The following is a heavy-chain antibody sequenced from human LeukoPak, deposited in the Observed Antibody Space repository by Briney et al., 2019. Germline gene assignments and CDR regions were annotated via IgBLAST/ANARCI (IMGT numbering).Heavy chain of an antibody. Sequence: GSLRLSCAASGFTFSSYWMSWVHQAPGKGLEWVANIKQDGSEKYYVDSVKGRFTISRDNAKNSLYLQMNSLRAEDTAVYYCARLRKGYCTNGVCYYTLFDYWGQGTLFTVSS. V-gene: IGHV3-7*01. CDR2: IKQDGSEK. D-gene: IGHD2-8*01. J-gene: IGHJ4*02. CDR1: GFTFSSYW. CDR3: ARLRKGYCTNGVCYYTLFDY.